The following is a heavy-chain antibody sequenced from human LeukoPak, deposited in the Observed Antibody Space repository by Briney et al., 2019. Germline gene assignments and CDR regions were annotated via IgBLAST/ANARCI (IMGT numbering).Heavy chain of an antibody. Sequence: GGSLRLSCAASGFTFSTYSVNGVRRATGEGLEWVSSIHSGPDYIYYPDSVKDRLTISKDNAKNSLYLQINSLRTEDTAVYYRTRRFHYRRRGTLLTVPS. V-gene: IGHV3-21*01. CDR1: GFTFSTYS. CDR3: TRRFHY. CDR2: IHSGPDYI. J-gene: IGHJ4*02.